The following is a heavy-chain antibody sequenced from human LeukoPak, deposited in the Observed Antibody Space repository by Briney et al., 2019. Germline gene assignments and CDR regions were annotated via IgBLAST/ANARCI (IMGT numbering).Heavy chain of an antibody. CDR3: ARGDNVLRFLEWLPNWFDP. CDR2: INTNTGNP. D-gene: IGHD3-3*01. Sequence: GASVKVSCKASGYTFTSYAMNWVRQAPGQGLEWMGWINTNTGNPTYAQGFTGRVVYSLDTSVSTAYLQISSLKAEDTAVYYCARGDNVLRFLEWLPNWFDPWGQGTLVTVSS. CDR1: GYTFTSYA. V-gene: IGHV7-4-1*02. J-gene: IGHJ5*02.